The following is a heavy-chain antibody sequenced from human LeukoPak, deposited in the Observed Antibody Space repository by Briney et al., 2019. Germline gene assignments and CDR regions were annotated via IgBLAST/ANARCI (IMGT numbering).Heavy chain of an antibody. Sequence: ASVKVSCKASGYTFTGFFMHWGRQAPGQGVEWMGWINPNSGGTNYAQKFQGWVTMTRDTSISTAYMELSRLRSDDTAVYYCARDPIPTSYYYGSGSYYNWFDPWGQGTLVTVSS. J-gene: IGHJ5*02. V-gene: IGHV1-2*04. CDR2: INPNSGGT. CDR1: GYTFTGFF. CDR3: ARDPIPTSYYYGSGSYYNWFDP. D-gene: IGHD3-10*01.